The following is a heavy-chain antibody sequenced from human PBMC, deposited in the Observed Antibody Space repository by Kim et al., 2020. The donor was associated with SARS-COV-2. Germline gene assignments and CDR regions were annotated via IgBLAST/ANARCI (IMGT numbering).Heavy chain of an antibody. CDR2: ISYDGSNK. Sequence: GGSLRLSCAASGFTFSNYAMHWVRQAPGKGLEWVAVISYDGSNKYYADSVKGRFTISRDNSKNTLYLQMNSLRAEDTAVYYCARDGYSSGWTGYYFDYWGQGTLVTVSS. V-gene: IGHV3-30*04. CDR1: GFTFSNYA. CDR3: ARDGYSSGWTGYYFDY. J-gene: IGHJ4*02. D-gene: IGHD6-19*01.